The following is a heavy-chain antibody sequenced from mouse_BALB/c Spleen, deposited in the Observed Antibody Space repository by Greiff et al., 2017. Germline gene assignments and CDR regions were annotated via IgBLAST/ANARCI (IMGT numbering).Heavy chain of an antibody. D-gene: IGHD2-4*01. V-gene: IGHV10-1*02. J-gene: IGHJ4*01. Sequence: EVHLVESGGGLVQPKGSLKLSCAASGFTFNTYAMNWVRQAPGKGLEWVARIRSKSNNYATYYADSVKDRFTISRDDSQSMLYLQMNNLKTEDTAMYYCVRHDYDSLMDYWGQGTSVTVSS. CDR1: GFTFNTYA. CDR2: IRSKSNNYAT. CDR3: VRHDYDSLMDY.